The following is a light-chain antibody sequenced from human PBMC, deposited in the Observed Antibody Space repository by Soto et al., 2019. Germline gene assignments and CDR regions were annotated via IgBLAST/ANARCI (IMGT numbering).Light chain of an antibody. CDR1: SSDVGAYTS. Sequence: QSALTQPASVSGSPGQSITISCTGTSSDVGAYTSVSWYQQHPGKAPKLMIYEVSNRPSGVSNRFSGSKSANTASLTISGLQAEDEAHYYCPSYTSDNRSYVFGTGTKVTVL. CDR3: PSYTSDNRSYV. CDR2: EVS. J-gene: IGLJ1*01. V-gene: IGLV2-14*01.